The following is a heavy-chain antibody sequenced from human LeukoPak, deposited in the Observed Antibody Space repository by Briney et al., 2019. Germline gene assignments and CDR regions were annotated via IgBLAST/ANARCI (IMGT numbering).Heavy chain of an antibody. D-gene: IGHD3-10*01. Sequence: GGSLRLSCAASGFTFSSYSMNWVRQAPGKGLEWVSAISGSGGSTYYADSVKGRFTISRDNSKNTLFLQMNSLRAEDTAIYYCTKESLHYYGSGTYSFDPWGQGNLITVSS. J-gene: IGHJ5*02. CDR3: TKESLHYYGSGTYSFDP. V-gene: IGHV3-23*01. CDR2: ISGSGGST. CDR1: GFTFSSYS.